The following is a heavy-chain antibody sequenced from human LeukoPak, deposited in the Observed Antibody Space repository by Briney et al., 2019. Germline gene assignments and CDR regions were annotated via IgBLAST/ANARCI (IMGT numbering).Heavy chain of an antibody. V-gene: IGHV3-49*03. CDR1: GFTFGDYA. Sequence: PGGSLRVSCTASGFTFGDYAMSWFRQAPGKGLEWVGFIRSKAYGGTTEYAASVKGRFTISRDDSKSIAYLQMNSLKTEDTAVYYCTRELGWPGYYYGMDVWGQGTTVTVSS. J-gene: IGHJ6*02. CDR3: TRELGWPGYYYGMDV. CDR2: IRSKAYGGTT. D-gene: IGHD3-10*01.